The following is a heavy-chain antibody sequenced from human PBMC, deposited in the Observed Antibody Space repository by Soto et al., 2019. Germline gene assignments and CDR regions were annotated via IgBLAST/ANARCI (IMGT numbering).Heavy chain of an antibody. J-gene: IGHJ4*02. CDR2: IIPIFGTA. CDR3: ARDRNSSGWRTLDY. V-gene: IGHV1-69*01. Sequence: QVQLVQSGAEVKKPGSSVKVSCKASGGTFSSYAISWVRQAPGQGLEWMGGIIPIFGTANYAQKFQGRVTITADESTSTAYMELSSLRSEDTAVYYCARDRNSSGWRTLDYWGQGTLATVSS. CDR1: GGTFSSYA. D-gene: IGHD6-25*01.